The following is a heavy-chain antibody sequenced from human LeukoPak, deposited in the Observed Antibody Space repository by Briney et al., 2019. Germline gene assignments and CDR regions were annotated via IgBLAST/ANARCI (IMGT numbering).Heavy chain of an antibody. Sequence: SETLSLTCTVSGGSISSYYWRWIRQPPGKGLEWIGYIYYSGSTNYNPSLKSRVTISVDTSKNQFSLKLSSVTAADTAVYYCARGAKGDYYGSGTSFDYWGQGTLVTVSS. CDR2: IYYSGST. J-gene: IGHJ4*02. D-gene: IGHD3-10*01. CDR3: ARGAKGDYYGSGTSFDY. V-gene: IGHV4-59*01. CDR1: GGSISSYY.